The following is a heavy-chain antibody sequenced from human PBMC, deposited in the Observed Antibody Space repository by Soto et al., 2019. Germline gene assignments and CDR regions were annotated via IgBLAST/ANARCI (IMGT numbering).Heavy chain of an antibody. CDR1: GFTFSSYS. CDR3: AREGVTITPDGSFDY. Sequence: GGSLRLSCAASGFTFSSYSMNWVRQAPGKGLEWVSYISSSSSTIYYADSVKGRFTISRDNAKNSLYLQMNSLRDEDTAVYYCAREGVTITPDGSFDYWGQGTLVTVSS. D-gene: IGHD3-10*01. J-gene: IGHJ4*02. CDR2: ISSSSSTI. V-gene: IGHV3-48*02.